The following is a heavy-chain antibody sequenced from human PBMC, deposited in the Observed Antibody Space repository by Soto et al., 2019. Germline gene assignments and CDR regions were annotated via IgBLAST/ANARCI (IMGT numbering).Heavy chain of an antibody. Sequence: KASETLSLTCSVSGVSIRSYFWSWIRQAQGRGLEWIGYTYHRGSTNYSLSLKSRVAISLDTSENQFSLKVNSVTAADTAVYYCARIGGYHGPLDYWGQGTPVTVSS. V-gene: IGHV4-59*01. D-gene: IGHD6-25*01. CDR2: TYHRGST. J-gene: IGHJ4*02. CDR3: ARIGGYHGPLDY. CDR1: GVSIRSYF.